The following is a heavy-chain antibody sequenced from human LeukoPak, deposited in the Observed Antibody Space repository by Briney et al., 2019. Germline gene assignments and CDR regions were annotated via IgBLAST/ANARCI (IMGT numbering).Heavy chain of an antibody. J-gene: IGHJ3*02. V-gene: IGHV4-34*01. CDR2: INHSGST. Sequence: SETLSLTCAVYGGSFSGYYWSWIRQPPGKGLEWIGEINHSGSTNYNPSLKTRVNISVDTSKNQFSLKLSSVTAADTAVYYCARNGDTDAFDIWGQGTMVTVSS. D-gene: IGHD4-17*01. CDR3: ARNGDTDAFDI. CDR1: GGSFSGYY.